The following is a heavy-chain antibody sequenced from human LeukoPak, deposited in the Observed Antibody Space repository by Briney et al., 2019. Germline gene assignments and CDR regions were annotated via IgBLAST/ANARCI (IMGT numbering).Heavy chain of an antibody. D-gene: IGHD2-15*01. CDR3: ARDRDIVVDRGWFDL. Sequence: SETLSLTCAVYGGSFSTYYWSWSRQPPGKGLEWHGEINHSGSTNYNPSLKSRVTISVDTSKNQFSLKLSSVTAADTAVYYCARDRDIVVDRGWFDLWGQGTLFTVSS. V-gene: IGHV4-34*01. CDR1: GGSFSTYY. CDR2: INHSGST. J-gene: IGHJ5*02.